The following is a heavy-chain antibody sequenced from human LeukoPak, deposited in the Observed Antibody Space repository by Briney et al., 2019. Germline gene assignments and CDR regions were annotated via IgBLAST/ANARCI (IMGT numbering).Heavy chain of an antibody. CDR1: GGSISSYY. V-gene: IGHV4-59*08. D-gene: IGHD3-10*01. CDR3: ARQFGFGEYFDY. J-gene: IGHJ4*02. Sequence: SEPLSLTCTVSGGSISSYYWSWIRQPPGKGLEWIGYIYYSGSTNYNPSLKSRVTISVDTSKNQFSLKLSSVTAADTAVYYCARQFGFGEYFDYWGQGTLVTVSS. CDR2: IYYSGST.